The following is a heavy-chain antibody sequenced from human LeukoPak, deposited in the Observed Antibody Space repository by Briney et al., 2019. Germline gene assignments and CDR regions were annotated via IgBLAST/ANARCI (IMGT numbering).Heavy chain of an antibody. D-gene: IGHD1-26*01. V-gene: IGHV3-23*01. CDR3: ARDPYNGNYGDSYYYYMDV. CDR1: GFTFNTYA. J-gene: IGHJ6*03. Sequence: PGGSLRLSCAASGFTFNTYAMSWVRQAPGKGLEWVSAMSGSGGRTYYADSVKGRFTISRDNAKSSLYLQMNSLRAEDTAIYYCARDPYNGNYGDSYYYYMDVWGKGTTVTISS. CDR2: MSGSGGRT.